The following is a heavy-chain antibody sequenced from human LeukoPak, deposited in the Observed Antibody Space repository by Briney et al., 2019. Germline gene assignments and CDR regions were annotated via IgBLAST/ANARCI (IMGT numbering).Heavy chain of an antibody. CDR2: TRNKANSYTT. J-gene: IGHJ3*02. CDR3: AKVGGYYGSGSYAAFDI. CDR1: GLTLSDHH. V-gene: IGHV3-72*01. Sequence: GGSLRLSCAASGLTLSDHHMDWVRQAPGKGLEWVGRTRNKANSYTTEYAASVKGRFTISRDDSKNSLYLQMNSLKTEDTAVYYCAKVGGYYGSGSYAAFDIWGQGTMVTVSS. D-gene: IGHD3-10*01.